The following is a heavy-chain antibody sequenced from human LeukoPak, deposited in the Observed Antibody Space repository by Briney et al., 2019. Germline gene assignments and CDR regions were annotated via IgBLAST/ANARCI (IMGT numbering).Heavy chain of an antibody. CDR2: IYPGDSDT. J-gene: IGHJ4*02. Sequence: GEALQISCKGAGYGFTSYWIGWVRPVPGKGVEWMGIIYPGDSDTRYSPSFQGQVTISAGKSISTAYLQWSSLKASDTAMFYCARCLTATSFDYWGQGTLVTVSS. CDR1: GYGFTSYW. V-gene: IGHV5-51*01. CDR3: ARCLTATSFDY. D-gene: IGHD2-21*02.